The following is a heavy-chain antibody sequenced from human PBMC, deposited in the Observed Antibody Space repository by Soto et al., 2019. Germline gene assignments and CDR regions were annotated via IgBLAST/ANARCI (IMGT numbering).Heavy chain of an antibody. CDR2: INAANGDT. D-gene: IGHD6-13*01. V-gene: IGHV1-3*01. CDR1: GYTFTSYG. CDR3: VSRHVPATGIEWFDL. J-gene: IGHJ5*02. Sequence: ASVKVSCKASGYTFTSYGIHWVRQAPGQRLEWMGWINAANGDTKYSPKFQGRVTITRDTSASTAYMELSSLRSEDTAVYYCVSRHVPATGIEWFDLWGQGTLVTVSS.